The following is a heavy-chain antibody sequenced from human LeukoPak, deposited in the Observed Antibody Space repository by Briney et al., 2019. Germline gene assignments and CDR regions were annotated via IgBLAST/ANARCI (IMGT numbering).Heavy chain of an antibody. Sequence: GGSLRLSCAASGFTFSSYWMSWVRQAPGKGLEWVANIKPDGSEKYYVDSVRGRFTISRDNAKNSLYLQMNSLRAEDTAAYYCRYSSRGGFDYWGQGTLVTVSS. V-gene: IGHV3-7*01. D-gene: IGHD6-13*01. CDR3: RYSSRGGFDY. CDR1: GFTFSSYW. CDR2: IKPDGSEK. J-gene: IGHJ4*02.